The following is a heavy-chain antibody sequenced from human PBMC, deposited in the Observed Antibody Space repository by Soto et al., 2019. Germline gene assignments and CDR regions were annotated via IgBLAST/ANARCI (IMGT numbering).Heavy chain of an antibody. J-gene: IGHJ6*03. CDR3: ARDKGNPYDFWSGYYASDYYYTDV. CDR2: IYYSGST. CDR1: GGSISSGGYY. V-gene: IGHV4-31*03. Sequence: SETLSLTCTVSGGSISSGGYYWSWIRQHPGKGPEWIGYIYYSGSTYYNPSLKSRVTISVDTSKNQFSLKLSSVTAADTAVYYCARDKGNPYDFWSGYYASDYYYTDVWGKGTTVTVSS. D-gene: IGHD3-3*01.